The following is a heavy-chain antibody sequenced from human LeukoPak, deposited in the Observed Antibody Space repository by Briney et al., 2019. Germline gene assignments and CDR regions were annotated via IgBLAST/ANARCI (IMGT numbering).Heavy chain of an antibody. CDR2: INPNSGGT. V-gene: IGHV1-2*02. Sequence: GASVKVSCKASGYTFTGYYMHWVRQAPGQGLEWMGWINPNSGGTNYAQKFQGRVTMTRDTSISTAYMELSRLRSDDTAVYYCARGGDIAAAAIDAFDIWGQGTMVTVSS. CDR1: GYTFTGYY. D-gene: IGHD6-13*01. J-gene: IGHJ3*02. CDR3: ARGGDIAAAAIDAFDI.